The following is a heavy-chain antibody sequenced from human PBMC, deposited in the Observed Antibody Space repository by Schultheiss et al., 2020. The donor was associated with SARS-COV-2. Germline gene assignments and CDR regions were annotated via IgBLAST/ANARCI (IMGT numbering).Heavy chain of an antibody. Sequence: SETLSLTCTVSGGSISSGGYYWSWIRQHPGKGLEWIGYIYYSGSTYYNPSLKSRVTISVDTSKNQFSLKLSSVTAADTAVYYCARRNYYDSSGYPNPFDYWGQGTLVTVSS. CDR1: GGSISSGGYY. J-gene: IGHJ4*02. CDR2: IYYSGST. CDR3: ARRNYYDSSGYPNPFDY. V-gene: IGHV4-31*03. D-gene: IGHD3-22*01.